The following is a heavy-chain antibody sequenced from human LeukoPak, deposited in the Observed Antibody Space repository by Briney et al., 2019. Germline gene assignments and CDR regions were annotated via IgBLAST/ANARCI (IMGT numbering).Heavy chain of an antibody. V-gene: IGHV3-21*01. CDR3: ARDRDIVVVPAAHPNYFDY. CDR1: GFTFSSYT. D-gene: IGHD2-2*01. CDR2: ISSTSTYI. J-gene: IGHJ4*02. Sequence: GGSLRLSCAASGFTFSSYTMNWVRQAPGKGLEWVSSISSTSTYIYYADSVKGRFTISRDNAKTALYLQMNSLRPEDTAIYYCARDRDIVVVPAAHPNYFDYWGQGTLVTVSS.